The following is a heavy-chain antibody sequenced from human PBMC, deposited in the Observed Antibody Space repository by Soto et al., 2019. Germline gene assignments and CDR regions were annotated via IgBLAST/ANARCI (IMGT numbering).Heavy chain of an antibody. CDR2: ISSGSSYI. CDR1: GFTFSTYT. CDR3: ARGVYYLAY. J-gene: IGHJ4*02. V-gene: IGHV3-21*01. Sequence: EGSLRLSCAASGFTFSTYTLNWVRQAPGKGLEWVSSISSGSSYIYYAGSVKGRFTISRDNAKNSLYLQMNSLRAEDTAVYYCARGVYYLAYLCQGTLHNVSS.